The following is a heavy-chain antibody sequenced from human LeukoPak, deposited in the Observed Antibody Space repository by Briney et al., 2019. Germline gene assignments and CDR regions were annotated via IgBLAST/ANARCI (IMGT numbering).Heavy chain of an antibody. CDR1: GYTFTRYG. J-gene: IGHJ6*04. D-gene: IGHD2-21*02. V-gene: IGHV1-18*04. CDR2: ISAYNGNT. Sequence: GASVKVSCKASGYTFTRYGISWVRQAPGQRLEWMGWISAYNGNTNYAQKLQGRVTMPTDTSTSTAYMELRSLRSDDTAVYYCARELPYCGGDCYSNGMDVWGKGTTVTVSS. CDR3: ARELPYCGGDCYSNGMDV.